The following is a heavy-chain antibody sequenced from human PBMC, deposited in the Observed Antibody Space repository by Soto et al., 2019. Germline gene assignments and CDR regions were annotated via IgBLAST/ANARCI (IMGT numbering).Heavy chain of an antibody. CDR1: GFSFRTYN. Sequence: EVQLVESGGGLVKPGGSLRLSCAASGFSFRTYNMNWVRQAPGKGLEWVSSIDASSTHIYYADSVKGRFTISRDNGNSSLYLQMDSLRAEDTALYYCVRQQYDFLVDPWGQGTLVTVSS. CDR3: VRQQYDFLVDP. J-gene: IGHJ5*02. D-gene: IGHD3-16*01. V-gene: IGHV3-21*01. CDR2: IDASSTHI.